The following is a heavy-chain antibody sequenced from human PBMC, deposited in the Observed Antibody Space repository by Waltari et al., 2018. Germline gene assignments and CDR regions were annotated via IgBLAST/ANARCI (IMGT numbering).Heavy chain of an antibody. CDR2: INHSGST. CDR1: GGSFSGYY. V-gene: IGHV4-34*01. J-gene: IGHJ4*02. Sequence: QVQLQQWGAGLLKPSETLSLTCAVYGGSFSGYYWSWIRQPPGTGLEWIGEINHSGSTNYNPSLKRRVTISVETSKNQFSLKLSSVTAADTAVYYCATIVLGLFDYWGQGTLVTVSS. D-gene: IGHD6-6*01. CDR3: ATIVLGLFDY.